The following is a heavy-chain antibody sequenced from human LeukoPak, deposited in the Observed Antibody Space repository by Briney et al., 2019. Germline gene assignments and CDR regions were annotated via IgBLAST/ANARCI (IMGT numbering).Heavy chain of an antibody. Sequence: PGGSLRLSCAASGFTFSSYGMSWVRQAPGKGLEWVSAISGSGGSTYYADSVKGRFTISRDNSRNTLYLQVNGLRAEDTATYYCARGQWLSRLFDFWGQGTLVTVSS. CDR2: ISGSGGST. CDR3: ARGQWLSRLFDF. V-gene: IGHV3-23*01. D-gene: IGHD6-19*01. CDR1: GFTFSSYG. J-gene: IGHJ4*02.